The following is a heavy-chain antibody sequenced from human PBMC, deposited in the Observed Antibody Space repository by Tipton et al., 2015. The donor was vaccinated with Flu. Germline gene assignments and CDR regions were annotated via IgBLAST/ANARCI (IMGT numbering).Heavy chain of an antibody. D-gene: IGHD3-22*01. Sequence: TLSLTCTVSGGSISSGGYYWSWIRQHPGKGLEWIGYIYYSGSTYYNPSLKSRVTISVDTSKNQFSLKLSSVTAADTAVYYCARRPDYYDSSGYHATFDYWGQGTLVPVSS. CDR1: GGSISSGGYY. V-gene: IGHV4-31*03. CDR2: IYYSGST. J-gene: IGHJ4*02. CDR3: ARRPDYYDSSGYHATFDY.